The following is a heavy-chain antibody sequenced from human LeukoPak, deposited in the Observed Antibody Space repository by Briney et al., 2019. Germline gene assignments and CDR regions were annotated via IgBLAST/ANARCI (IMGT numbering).Heavy chain of an antibody. J-gene: IGHJ5*02. D-gene: IGHD4-11*01. Sequence: SETLSLTCTVSGGSISSSNYYWGWIRQPPGKGLEWIGSIYYSGSTYYNPSLKSRVTMSVDTSKNHFSLNLRFVTAADTAVYYCASRDIYNNYWFDPWGQGTLVTVSS. CDR2: IYYSGST. CDR3: ASRDIYNNYWFDP. V-gene: IGHV4-39*02. CDR1: GGSISSSNYY.